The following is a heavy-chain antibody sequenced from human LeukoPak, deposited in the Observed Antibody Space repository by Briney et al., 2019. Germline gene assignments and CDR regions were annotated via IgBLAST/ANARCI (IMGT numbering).Heavy chain of an antibody. CDR1: GYTFTSYA. CDR2: FIPILDTA. J-gene: IGHJ6*03. Sequence: SVKVSCKASGYTFTSYAMNWVRQAPGQGLEWMGVFIPILDTANSTQKFQGRLTITADKSTNTVYMELSSLRFDDTAVYFCAGIPVFGVVLHQEPVWGKGTTVTVSS. CDR3: AGIPVFGVVLHQEPV. D-gene: IGHD3-3*01. V-gene: IGHV1-69*10.